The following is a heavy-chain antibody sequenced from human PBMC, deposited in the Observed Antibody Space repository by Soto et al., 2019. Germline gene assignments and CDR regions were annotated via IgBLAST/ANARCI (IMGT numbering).Heavy chain of an antibody. J-gene: IGHJ4*02. CDR3: AKMGVVADTPFGY. CDR1: VFTFSSYA. Sequence: GGSLRLSCAPSVFTFSSYAMRWDRPAPGKGLEWVSAISGSGGSTYYADSVKGRFTISRDNSKNTLYLQMNSLRAEDTAVYYWAKMGVVADTPFGYWGRGHLVVVSS. D-gene: IGHD2-15*01. V-gene: IGHV3-23*01. CDR2: ISGSGGST.